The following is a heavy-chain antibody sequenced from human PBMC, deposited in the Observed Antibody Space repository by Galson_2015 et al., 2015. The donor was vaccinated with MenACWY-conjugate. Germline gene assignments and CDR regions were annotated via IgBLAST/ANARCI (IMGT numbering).Heavy chain of an antibody. CDR2: INGDGRTT. CDR3: TRGCGGDCFSWFDP. CDR1: GFTFSIYW. D-gene: IGHD2-21*02. V-gene: IGHV3-74*01. J-gene: IGHJ5*02. Sequence: SLRLSCAASGFTFSIYWMHWVRQAPGKGLEWVSHINGDGRTTSYADSVKGRFTISGDNAKNTLYLQMDSLRAEDTAVYYCTRGCGGDCFSWFDPWGQGILVTVSS.